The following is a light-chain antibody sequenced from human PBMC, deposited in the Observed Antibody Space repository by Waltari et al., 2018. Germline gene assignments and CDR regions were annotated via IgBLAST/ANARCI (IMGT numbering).Light chain of an antibody. CDR1: QSVPSDY. J-gene: IGKJ4*01. Sequence: EIVLTQSPGTLSLSPGETATLSCRASQSVPSDYLAWSQQKSGQSPRLVIFAAASRATVFPARFSGSGSGTDFTLTITKLEPEDFALYFCQQYGNLPLTFGGGTRIEI. V-gene: IGKV3-20*01. CDR2: AAA. CDR3: QQYGNLPLT.